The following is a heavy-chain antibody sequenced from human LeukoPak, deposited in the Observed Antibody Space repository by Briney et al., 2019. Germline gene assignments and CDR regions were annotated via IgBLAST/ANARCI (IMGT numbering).Heavy chain of an antibody. D-gene: IGHD4-17*01. CDR2: IYYSGSY. J-gene: IGHJ4*02. CDR1: RGSISSYY. CDR3: ARHSAPHDFGDYRLDY. Sequence: CETVSLVCHLTRGSISSYYWSCIRQPAGKGLVCIGYIYYSGSYNYNPSLERRVTRSVDTSKNQFSLKLSSVTAADTAVYYCARHSAPHDFGDYRLDYWGQGTLVTVSS. V-gene: IGHV4-59*08.